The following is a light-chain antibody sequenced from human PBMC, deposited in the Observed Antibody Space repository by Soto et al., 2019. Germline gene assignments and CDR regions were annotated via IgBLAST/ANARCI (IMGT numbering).Light chain of an antibody. J-gene: IGKJ1*01. CDR2: KAS. Sequence: DIQMTQSPSTLSASVGDRVTITCRASQSISSWLAWYQQKPGKTPKVLIYKASSLESGVPSRFSGSGSGTEFTLTISSMQPDDFATYYSQQYNSYPWTFDQGTKVEN. CDR3: QQYNSYPWT. CDR1: QSISSW. V-gene: IGKV1-5*03.